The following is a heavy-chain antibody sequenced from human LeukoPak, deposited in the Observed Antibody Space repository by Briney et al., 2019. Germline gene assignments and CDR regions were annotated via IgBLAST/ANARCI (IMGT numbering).Heavy chain of an antibody. CDR1: GGSISTSNYY. D-gene: IGHD3-22*01. V-gene: IGHV4-39*07. CDR3: ASDASYYYDSSGPLK. Sequence: SETLSLTCTVSGGSISTSNYYWGWIRQPPGKGLEWIGSIYYSGSTYYNPSLKSRVTISVDTSKNQFSLKLSSVTAADTAVYYCASDASYYYDSSGPLKWGQGTLVTVSS. J-gene: IGHJ4*02. CDR2: IYYSGST.